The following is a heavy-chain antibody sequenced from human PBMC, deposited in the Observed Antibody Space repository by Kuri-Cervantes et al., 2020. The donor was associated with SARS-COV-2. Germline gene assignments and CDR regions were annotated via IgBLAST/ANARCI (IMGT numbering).Heavy chain of an antibody. D-gene: IGHD3-10*01. Sequence: GESLKISCAASGFTFSGSAMHWVRQASGKGLEWVGRIRSKANSYATAYAASVKGRFTISRDDSKNTAYLQMNSLKTEDTAVYYCPRPIDFYGSGSYRAWFDPWGQGTLVTVSS. V-gene: IGHV3-73*01. CDR3: PRPIDFYGSGSYRAWFDP. J-gene: IGHJ5*02. CDR1: GFTFSGSA. CDR2: IRSKANSYAT.